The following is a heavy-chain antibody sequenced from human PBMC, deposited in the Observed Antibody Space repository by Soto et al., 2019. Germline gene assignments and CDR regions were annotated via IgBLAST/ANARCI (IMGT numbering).Heavy chain of an antibody. V-gene: IGHV4-34*01. D-gene: IGHD3-3*01. Sequence: SETLSLTCAVYGGSFSGYYWSWIRQPPGKGPEWIGEINHSGSTNYNPSLKSRVTISVDTSKNQFSLKLSSVTAADTAVYYCARASITICGVVIIRCWFDPWGQGTLVAVSS. CDR1: GGSFSGYY. J-gene: IGHJ5*02. CDR3: ARASITICGVVIIRCWFDP. CDR2: INHSGST.